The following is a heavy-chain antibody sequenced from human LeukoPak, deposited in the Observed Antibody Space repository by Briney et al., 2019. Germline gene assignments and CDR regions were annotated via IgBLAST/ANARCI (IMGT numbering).Heavy chain of an antibody. CDR1: GFTFDNYA. V-gene: IGHV3-23*01. CDR3: AKAGSGTSLLSDY. J-gene: IGHJ4*02. Sequence: GGSLRLSCAASGFTFDNYAMSWVRQAPGKGLEWVSTISASGGSTYYADSVKGRFTISRDSSKNTLYLQMNSLRAEDTAVYYCAKAGSGTSLLSDYWGQGTLVTVSS. D-gene: IGHD1-26*01. CDR2: ISASGGST.